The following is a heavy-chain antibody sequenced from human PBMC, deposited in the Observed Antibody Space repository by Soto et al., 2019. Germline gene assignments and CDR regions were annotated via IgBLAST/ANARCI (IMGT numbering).Heavy chain of an antibody. CDR2: ISYDGSNK. J-gene: IGHJ4*02. CDR1: GFTFSNYG. V-gene: IGHV3-30*18. Sequence: GGSLRLSCGASGFTFSNYGMHWVRQAPGKGLEWVAVISYDGSNKYYADSVKGRFTISRDNSKNTLFLQMNSLRAEDTAVYYCAKDTDGYDFAYWGQGTLVTVSS. D-gene: IGHD5-12*01. CDR3: AKDTDGYDFAY.